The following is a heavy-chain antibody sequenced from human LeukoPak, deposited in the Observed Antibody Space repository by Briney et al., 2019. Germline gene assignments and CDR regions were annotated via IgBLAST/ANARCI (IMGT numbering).Heavy chain of an antibody. V-gene: IGHV1-2*02. CDR3: ATVRDIVVGGGPYYFDY. D-gene: IGHD2-15*01. CDR1: GYAFIGYY. J-gene: IGHJ4*02. CDR2: INPHNGDT. Sequence: ASVKVSCKASGYAFIGYYLHWVRQAPGQGLEWMGWINPHNGDTNYAQKFQGRVTMTRDTSITTAYMELSRLKSDDTAVYYCATVRDIVVGGGPYYFDYWGQGTLVTVSS.